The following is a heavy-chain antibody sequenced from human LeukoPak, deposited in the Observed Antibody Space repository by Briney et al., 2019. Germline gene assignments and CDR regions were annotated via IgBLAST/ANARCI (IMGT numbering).Heavy chain of an antibody. Sequence: PSETLSLTCSVSGGSIISYYWSWIRQPAGKGLEWLGRIYSSGSTNYNPSLRSRVTMSVDTSKNQFSLKLSFVTAADTALYYCARDRYYDSSGWGYYYYMDVWGTGTTVTISS. CDR1: GGSIISYY. CDR3: ARDRYYDSSGWGYYYYMDV. D-gene: IGHD3-22*01. CDR2: IYSSGST. V-gene: IGHV4-4*07. J-gene: IGHJ6*03.